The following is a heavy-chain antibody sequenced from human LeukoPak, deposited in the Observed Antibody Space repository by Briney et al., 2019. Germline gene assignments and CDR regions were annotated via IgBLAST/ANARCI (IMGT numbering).Heavy chain of an antibody. J-gene: IGHJ4*02. D-gene: IGHD6-19*01. CDR2: IKSKTDGGTT. Sequence: GGSLRLSCAASGFTFSNAWMSWVRQAPGKGLEWVGRIKSKTDGGTTDYAAPVKGRFTISRDDSKNTLYLQMNSLKTEDTAVYYCTTDPSSGWYWHDYWGQGTLVTVSS. CDR3: TTDPSSGWYWHDY. V-gene: IGHV3-15*01. CDR1: GFTFSNAW.